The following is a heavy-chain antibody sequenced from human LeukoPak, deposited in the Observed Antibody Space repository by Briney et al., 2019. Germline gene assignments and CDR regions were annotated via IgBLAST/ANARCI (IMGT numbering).Heavy chain of an antibody. J-gene: IGHJ3*02. V-gene: IGHV1-69*05. CDR2: IIPIFGTA. D-gene: IGHD2-2*01. CDR1: GGTFSSFA. Sequence: GASVKVSCKASGGTFSSFAISWVRQAPGQGLEWMGGIIPIFGTANYAQKFQGRVTITTDESTSTAYMELSSLRSEDTAVYYCARALRGYCSSTSCSSGAFDIWGQGTMVTVSS. CDR3: ARALRGYCSSTSCSSGAFDI.